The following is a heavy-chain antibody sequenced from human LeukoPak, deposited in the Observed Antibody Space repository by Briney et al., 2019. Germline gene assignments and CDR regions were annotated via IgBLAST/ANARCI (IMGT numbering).Heavy chain of an antibody. J-gene: IGHJ4*02. V-gene: IGHV4-4*07. D-gene: IGHD2-2*01. CDR3: ARHTYQLPSGY. Sequence: SETLSLTCTVSGGSITSYYWSWIRQPAGKGLEWIGRIYTSGSTNYNPSLKSRVTISVDTSKNQFSLKLSSVTAADTAVYYCARHTYQLPSGYWGQGTLVTVSS. CDR1: GGSITSYY. CDR2: IYTSGST.